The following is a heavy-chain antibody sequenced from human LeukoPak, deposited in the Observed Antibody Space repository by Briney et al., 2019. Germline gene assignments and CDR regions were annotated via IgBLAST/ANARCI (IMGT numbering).Heavy chain of an antibody. CDR1: DDSITMYY. D-gene: IGHD4-11*01. J-gene: IGHJ6*03. Sequence: SETLSLTCTVSDDSITMYYWTWIRQPPGKGLERIGHVDHTGGTKFNPSLNGRVSISRATSNDFFSLRLRSVTAADTAVYFCARGRVSSSTWYSTYYYFFYMDFWGKGTTVTVSS. CDR3: ARGRVSSSTWYSTYYYFFYMDF. CDR2: VDHTGGT. V-gene: IGHV4-59*01.